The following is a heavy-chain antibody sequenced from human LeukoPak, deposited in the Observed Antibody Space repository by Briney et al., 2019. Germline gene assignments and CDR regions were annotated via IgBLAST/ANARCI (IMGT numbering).Heavy chain of an antibody. CDR3: ARGDFYNYGKPFDS. CDR1: GYSISHGYY. J-gene: IGHJ4*02. V-gene: IGHV4-38-2*01. CDR2: IDQSGST. D-gene: IGHD5-18*01. Sequence: PSETLSLTCAVSGYSISHGYYWGWIRQPPGKGLEWIGSIDQSGSTYYNPSLKSRLTISVDTSRNQFSLRLRFVTATDTAVYYFARGDFYNYGKPFDSWGQGIMVTVSS.